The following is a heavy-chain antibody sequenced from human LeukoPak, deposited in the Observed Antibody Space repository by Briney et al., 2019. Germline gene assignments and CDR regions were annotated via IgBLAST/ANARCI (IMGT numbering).Heavy chain of an antibody. CDR3: ARHAITIFGVVIITDYGMDV. J-gene: IGHJ6*02. Sequence: SETLSLTCTVSGGSISSYYWSWIRQPPGKGLEWIGYIYYSGSTNYNPSLKSRVTISVDTSKNQFSLKLSSVTAADAAVYYCARHAITIFGVVIITDYGMDVWGQGTTVTVSS. CDR1: GGSISSYY. D-gene: IGHD3-3*01. CDR2: IYYSGST. V-gene: IGHV4-59*08.